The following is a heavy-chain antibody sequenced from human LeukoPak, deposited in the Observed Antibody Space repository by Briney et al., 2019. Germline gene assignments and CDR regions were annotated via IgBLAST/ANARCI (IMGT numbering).Heavy chain of an antibody. CDR1: GFTFSSYA. CDR2: ISANGDTT. CDR3: AKEGRIAAGTGDYFDY. D-gene: IGHD6-13*01. J-gene: IGHJ4*02. Sequence: GGSLRLSCAASGFTFSSYAMSWVRQAPGKGLEGVSGISANGDTTKYADSGKGRFTISRDNAKNTVLLQMNSLRADDTAVYYCAKEGRIAAGTGDYFDYWGQGTLVTVSS. V-gene: IGHV3-23*01.